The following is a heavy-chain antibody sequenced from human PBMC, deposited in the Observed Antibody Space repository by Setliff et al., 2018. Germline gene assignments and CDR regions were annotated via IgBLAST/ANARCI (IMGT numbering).Heavy chain of an antibody. CDR2: IYIGGSA. CDR3: AREQWLDPPGYYYMDV. V-gene: IGHV4-4*07. Sequence: SETLSLTCTVSGGSISSYYGSWIRQPAGKGLEWIGHIYIGGSANYNPSLKSRVTMSIDTSKSQFSLKLNSVTAADMAVYYCAREQWLDPPGYYYMDVWAKGTTVTVSS. D-gene: IGHD6-19*01. CDR1: GGSISSYY. J-gene: IGHJ6*03.